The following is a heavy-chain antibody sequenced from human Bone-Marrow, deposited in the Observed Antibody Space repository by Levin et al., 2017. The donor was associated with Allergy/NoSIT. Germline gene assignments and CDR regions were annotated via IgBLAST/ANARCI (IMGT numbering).Heavy chain of an antibody. J-gene: IGHJ6*02. Sequence: SLKISCAASGFTFTDYAIHWIRQAPGRGLEWVSGVSWNSGTIGYADSVKGRFTISRDNAKTSLYLQMNSLRTEDTALYFCARHKDYGGNGYYYYGMDVWGQGTTVTVSS. CDR3: ARHKDYGGNGYYYYGMDV. CDR1: GFTFTDYA. D-gene: IGHD4-23*01. CDR2: VSWNSGTI. V-gene: IGHV3-9*01.